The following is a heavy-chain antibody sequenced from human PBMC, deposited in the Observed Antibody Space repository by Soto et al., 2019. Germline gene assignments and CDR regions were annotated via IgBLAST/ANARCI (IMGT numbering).Heavy chain of an antibody. J-gene: IGHJ5*02. V-gene: IGHV4-4*02. Sequence: QVQLQESGPGLVKPSGTLSLTCAVSGVSISSHDWWTWVRQPPGKGLEWIGESHQSGNTPYTSSPETPVPIPVDNPKTPFSLKLTYVTGAATALLSWAPRDSSRFSWGLGTLVTVSS. D-gene: IGHD6-13*01. CDR2: SHQSGNT. CDR3: APRDSSRFS. CDR1: GVSISSHDW.